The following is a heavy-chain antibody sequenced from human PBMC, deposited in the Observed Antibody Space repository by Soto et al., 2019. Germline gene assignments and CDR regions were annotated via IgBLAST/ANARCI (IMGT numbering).Heavy chain of an antibody. Sequence: QVQLVQSGAEVKKPGSSVKVSCKASGGTFSSYAISWVRQAPGQGLEWMGGIIPIFGTANYAQKFQGRVTITAAESTSTAYMELSSLRSEDTAVYYCARGELVGVRGVISWFDPWGQGTMVTVSS. CDR3: ARGELVGVRGVISWFDP. CDR1: GGTFSSYA. J-gene: IGHJ5*02. V-gene: IGHV1-69*12. CDR2: IIPIFGTA. D-gene: IGHD3-10*01.